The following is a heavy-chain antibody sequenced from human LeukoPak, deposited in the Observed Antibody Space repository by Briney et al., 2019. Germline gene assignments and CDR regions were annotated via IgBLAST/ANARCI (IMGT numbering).Heavy chain of an antibody. V-gene: IGHV3-48*01. J-gene: IGHJ4*02. CDR2: ISSSSSTI. Sequence: QPGGSLRLSCAASGFTFSSYSMNWVRQAPGKGLEWVSYISSSSSTIYYADSVKGRFTISRDNSKNTLYLQMNSLRAEDTAVYYCAKVAFGVVPSSDYWGQGTLVTVSS. CDR3: AKVAFGVVPSSDY. D-gene: IGHD3-3*01. CDR1: GFTFSSYS.